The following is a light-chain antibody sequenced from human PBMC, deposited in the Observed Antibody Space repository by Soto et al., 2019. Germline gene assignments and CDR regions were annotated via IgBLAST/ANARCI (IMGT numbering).Light chain of an antibody. V-gene: IGKV1-5*01. Sequence: DIQMTQSPSTLPASVGDRVTITCRASQSISSWLAWYQQKPGKAPKLLIYDASTLESGVPSRFSGSGSGTEFTLTVSILQPDDFATYYCQQFNSYPWTFGQGTKVDIK. J-gene: IGKJ1*01. CDR1: QSISSW. CDR3: QQFNSYPWT. CDR2: DAS.